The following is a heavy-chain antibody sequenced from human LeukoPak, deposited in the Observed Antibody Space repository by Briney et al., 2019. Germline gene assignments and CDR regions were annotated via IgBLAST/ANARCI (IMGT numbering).Heavy chain of an antibody. CDR3: ARLSLKVLEWSPTKGKETHYFDY. CDR2: IYISGST. D-gene: IGHD3-3*01. V-gene: IGHV4-4*07. J-gene: IGHJ4*02. CDR1: GGSISSYY. Sequence: SETLSLTCTVSGGSISSYYWSWIRQPAGKGLEWIGRIYISGSTNYNPSLKSRVTMSVDTSKNQFSLKLSSVTAADTAVYYCARLSLKVLEWSPTKGKETHYFDYWGQGTLVTVSS.